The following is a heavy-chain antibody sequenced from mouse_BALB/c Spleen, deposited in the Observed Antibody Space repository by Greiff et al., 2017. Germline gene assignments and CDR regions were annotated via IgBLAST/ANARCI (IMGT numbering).Heavy chain of an antibody. CDR1: GFDFSRYW. Sequence: VQLQQSGGGLVQPGGSLKLSCAASGFDFSRYWMSWVRQAPGKGLEWIGEINPDSSTINYTPSLKDKFIISRDNAKNTLYLQMSKVRSEDTALYYCAREGLRLRFDYWGQGTTLTVSS. CDR3: AREGLRLRFDY. J-gene: IGHJ2*01. CDR2: INPDSSTI. D-gene: IGHD1-2*01. V-gene: IGHV4-1*02.